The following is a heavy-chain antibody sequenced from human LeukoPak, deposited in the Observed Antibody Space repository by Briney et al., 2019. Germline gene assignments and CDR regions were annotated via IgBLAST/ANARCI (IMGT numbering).Heavy chain of an antibody. CDR1: GFTFSSYA. CDR3: AKVRSRWLQPNFDY. J-gene: IGHJ4*02. D-gene: IGHD5-24*01. V-gene: IGHV3-23*01. Sequence: GGSLRLSCAASGFTFSSYAMSWVRQAPGKGLEWVSAISGSGGSTYYADSVKGRFTISRDNSKNTLYLQMNSLRVEDTAVYYCAKVRSRWLQPNFDYWGQGTLVTVSS. CDR2: ISGSGGST.